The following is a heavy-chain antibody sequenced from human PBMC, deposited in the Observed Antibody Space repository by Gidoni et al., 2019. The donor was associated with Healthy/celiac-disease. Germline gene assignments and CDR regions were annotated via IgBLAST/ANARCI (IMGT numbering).Heavy chain of an antibody. CDR3: ARSEYSSSPYNWFDP. Sequence: GGSISSYYWSWIRQPPGKGLEWIGYIYYSGSTNYNPSLKSRVTISVDTSKNQFSLKLSSVTAADTAVYYCARSEYSSSPYNWFDPWGQGTLVTVSS. CDR1: GGSISSYY. D-gene: IGHD6-13*01. V-gene: IGHV4-59*08. CDR2: IYYSGST. J-gene: IGHJ5*02.